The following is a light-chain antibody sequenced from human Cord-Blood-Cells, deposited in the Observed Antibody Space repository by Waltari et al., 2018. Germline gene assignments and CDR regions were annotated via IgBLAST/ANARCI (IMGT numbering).Light chain of an antibody. CDR1: NIGSKS. J-gene: IGLJ3*02. CDR3: QVWDSSSDHRV. V-gene: IGLV3-21*04. Sequence: SYVLTQPPSVSVAPGTTARITCGGNNIGSKSVYWYQQKPGQAPVLDIYYDSDRPSGIPERFSGSNSGNTATLTISRVEAGDEADYYCQVWDSSSDHRVFGGGTKLTVL. CDR2: YDS.